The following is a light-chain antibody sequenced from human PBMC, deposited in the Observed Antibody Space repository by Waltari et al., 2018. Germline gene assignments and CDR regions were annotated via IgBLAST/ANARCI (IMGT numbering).Light chain of an antibody. CDR2: SFP. CDR1: KSNIGADFD. CDR3: QSYDTTLSAVV. Sequence: QSVLTQPPSVSGAPGQRVTISCSGTKSNIGADFDVHWYPQVPGTAPKLLLHSFPNRPAGGSDGFSGCKSGASAALVITGLQAEDEAMYYCQSYDTTLSAVVFGGGTRLTV. J-gene: IGLJ2*01. V-gene: IGLV1-40*01.